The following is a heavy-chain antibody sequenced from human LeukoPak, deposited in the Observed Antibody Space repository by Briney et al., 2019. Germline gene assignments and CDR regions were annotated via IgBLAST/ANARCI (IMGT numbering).Heavy chain of an antibody. D-gene: IGHD5-18*01. CDR2: IWYDGSNK. CDR1: GFTFSSYG. CDR3: ARGRRIQLFLYYYMDV. Sequence: GGSLRLSCAASGFTFSSYGMHWVRQAPGKGLEWVAVIWYDGSNKYYADSVKGRFTISRDNSKNTLYLQMNSLRAEDTAVYYCARGRRIQLFLYYYMDVWGKGTTVTVSS. J-gene: IGHJ6*03. V-gene: IGHV3-33*01.